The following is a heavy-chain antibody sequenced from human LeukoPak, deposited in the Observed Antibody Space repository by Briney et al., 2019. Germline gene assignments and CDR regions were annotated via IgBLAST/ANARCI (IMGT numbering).Heavy chain of an antibody. V-gene: IGHV3-7*01. Sequence: PGGSLRLSCAASGFTFSTFWMSWVCQAPGKGLEWVANIKEDGSEKYYVDSMKGRFTVSRDNAKNSLYLQMDSLRAEDTAVYYCARGGTFVSDYWGQGTLVTVSS. CDR1: GFTFSTFW. J-gene: IGHJ4*02. D-gene: IGHD1-1*01. CDR3: ARGGTFVSDY. CDR2: IKEDGSEK.